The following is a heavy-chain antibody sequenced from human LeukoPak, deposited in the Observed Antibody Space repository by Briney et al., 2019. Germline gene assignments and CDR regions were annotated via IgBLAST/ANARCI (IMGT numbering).Heavy chain of an antibody. D-gene: IGHD4-17*01. J-gene: IGHJ4*02. V-gene: IGHV4-34*01. CDR3: ASSYGDYGNYFDY. CDR2: INHSGST. CDR1: GGSFSGYY. Sequence: SETLSLTCAVYGGSFSGYYWSWIRQPPGKGLEWIGEINHSGSTNYNPSLKSRVTISVDTSKNQFSLKLSSVTAADTAVYYCASSYGDYGNYFDYWGQGTLVTVSS.